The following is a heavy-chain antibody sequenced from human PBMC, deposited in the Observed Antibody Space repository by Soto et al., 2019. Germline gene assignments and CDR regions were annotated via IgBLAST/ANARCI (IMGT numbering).Heavy chain of an antibody. V-gene: IGHV3-30-3*01. CDR1: GFTFSSYA. D-gene: IGHD3-22*01. CDR3: ARDPTRSSGYEFDY. CDR2: ISYDGSNK. Sequence: GGSLRLSCAASGFTFSSYAMHWVRQAPGKGLEWVAVISYDGSNKYYADSVKGRFTISRGNSKNTLYLQMNSLRAEDTAVYYCARDPTRSSGYEFDYWGQGTLVTVSS. J-gene: IGHJ4*02.